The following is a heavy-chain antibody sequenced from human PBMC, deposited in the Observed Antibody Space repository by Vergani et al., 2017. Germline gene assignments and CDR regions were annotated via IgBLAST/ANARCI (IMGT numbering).Heavy chain of an antibody. CDR1: GFTFSSYS. CDR2: ISSSSSYI. J-gene: IGHJ4*02. V-gene: IGHV3-21*01. CDR3: ARDGPKRTTGTEALDY. Sequence: EVQLVESGGGLVQPGGSLRLSCAASGFTFSSYSMNWVRQAPGKGLEWVSSISSSSSYIYYADSVKGRFTISRDNAKNSLYLQMNSLRAEDTAVYYCARDGPKRTTGTEALDYWGQGTLVTVSS. D-gene: IGHD1-1*01.